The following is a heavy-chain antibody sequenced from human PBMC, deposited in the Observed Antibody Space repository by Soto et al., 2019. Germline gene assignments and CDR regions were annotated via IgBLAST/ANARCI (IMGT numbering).Heavy chain of an antibody. CDR3: AKEIQSRTTVTTFDY. Sequence: PGGSLRLSCAASGFTFSSYAMSWVRQAPGKGLEWVSAISGSGGSTYYADSVKGRFTISKDNSKNTLYLQMNSLRAEDTAVYYCAKEIQSRTTVTTFDYWGQGTLVTVSS. CDR1: GFTFSSYA. V-gene: IGHV3-23*01. D-gene: IGHD4-17*01. CDR2: ISGSGGST. J-gene: IGHJ4*02.